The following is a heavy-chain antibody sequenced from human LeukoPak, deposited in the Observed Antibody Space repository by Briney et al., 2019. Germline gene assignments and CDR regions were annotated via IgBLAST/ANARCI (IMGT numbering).Heavy chain of an antibody. CDR3: AKAPQRVLAGYFQH. J-gene: IGHJ1*01. Sequence: GGSLRLSCAASGFTFSSYAMSWVRQAPGKGLEWVSAISGSGGSTYYADSVKGRFTISRDNSKNTPYLQMNSLRAEDTAVYYCAKAPQRVLAGYFQHWGQGTLVTVSS. CDR2: ISGSGGST. CDR1: GFTFSSYA. V-gene: IGHV3-23*01.